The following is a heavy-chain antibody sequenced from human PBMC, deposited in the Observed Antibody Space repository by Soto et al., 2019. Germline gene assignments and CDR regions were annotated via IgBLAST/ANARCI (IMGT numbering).Heavy chain of an antibody. Sequence: EVQLVESGGGLVQPGGSLRLSCAGSGFTFSNYWMHWVRQAPGKGLEWVSRIDHDGPTAYADSVRGRFTISTDNAENTLYRHINSLKPEDTAVYYCVRHRHGDYWGQGTLVTVSS. V-gene: IGHV3-74*01. D-gene: IGHD3-16*02. CDR1: GFTFSNYW. J-gene: IGHJ4*02. CDR3: VRHRHGDY. CDR2: IDHDGPT.